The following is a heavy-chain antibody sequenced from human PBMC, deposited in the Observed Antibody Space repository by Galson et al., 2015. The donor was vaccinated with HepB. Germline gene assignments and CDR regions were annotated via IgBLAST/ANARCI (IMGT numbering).Heavy chain of an antibody. V-gene: IGHV3-23*01. CDR3: AKSWGGYDWRGFDY. Sequence: SLRLSCAASGFTFSSYAMSWVRQAPGKGLEWVSAISGSGGSTYYADSVKGRFTISRDNSKNTLYLQMNSLRAEDTAVYYYAKSWGGYDWRGFDYWGQGTLVTVSS. D-gene: IGHD5-12*01. CDR1: GFTFSSYA. J-gene: IGHJ4*02. CDR2: ISGSGGST.